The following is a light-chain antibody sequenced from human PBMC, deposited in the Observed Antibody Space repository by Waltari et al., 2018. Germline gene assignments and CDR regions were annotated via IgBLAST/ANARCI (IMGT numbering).Light chain of an antibody. CDR3: QQRSNWPYT. V-gene: IGKV3-11*01. CDR1: QTVRSY. CDR2: DAS. Sequence: EIVLTQSPATLSLSPGDRATISCRASQTVRSYLAWYQQKPGQAPRLLIFDASSRAPGIPAKFSGSGSGTDFTLTVSNLEPEDFAVYYCQQRSNWPYTFGQGTRVEIK. J-gene: IGKJ2*01.